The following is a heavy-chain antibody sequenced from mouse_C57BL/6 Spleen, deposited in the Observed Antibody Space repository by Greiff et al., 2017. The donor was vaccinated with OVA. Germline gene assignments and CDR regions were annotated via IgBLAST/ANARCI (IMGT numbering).Heavy chain of an antibody. J-gene: IGHJ4*01. Sequence: EVMLVESGGGLVQPGGSLSLSCAASGFTFTDYYMSWVRQPPGKALEWLGFIRNKANGYTSEYSASVKGRFTISRDNSQSILYLQMNALRAEDSATYYGARSQGSSGYNAMDYWGQGTSVTVSS. CDR3: ARSQGSSGYNAMDY. CDR1: GFTFTDYY. D-gene: IGHD3-2*02. V-gene: IGHV7-3*01. CDR2: IRNKANGYTS.